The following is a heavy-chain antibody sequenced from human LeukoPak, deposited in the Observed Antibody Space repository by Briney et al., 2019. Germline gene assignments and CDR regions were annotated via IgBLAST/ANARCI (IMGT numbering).Heavy chain of an antibody. CDR2: IKLDGSEQ. CDR1: GFIFSRYW. V-gene: IGHV3-7*01. CDR3: ARAPARARLDY. Sequence: GGSLRLSCAASGFIFSRYWMYWVRQAPGKGLEGVASIKLDGSEQYYVDSVKGRFTISRDNAKSSLYLQMNSLRAEDTAVYFCARAPARARLDYWGQGTLVTVSS. J-gene: IGHJ4*02. D-gene: IGHD6-6*01.